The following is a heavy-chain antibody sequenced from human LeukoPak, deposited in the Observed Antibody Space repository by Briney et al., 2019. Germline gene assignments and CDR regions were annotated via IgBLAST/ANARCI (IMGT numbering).Heavy chain of an antibody. D-gene: IGHD3-16*01. V-gene: IGHV3-23*01. J-gene: IGHJ4*02. CDR2: ISGSGHRT. CDR3: AKDWGEYFDYVWGSFTSFDS. Sequence: QSGGSLRLSCAASGFTFSTSAMSWVRQPPGKGLEWVSGISGSGHRTYYADSVKGRFTISRDNSKSTLYLQMNSLRAEDTAVYYCAKDWGEYFDYVWGSFTSFDSWGQGTLVTVSS. CDR1: GFTFSTSA.